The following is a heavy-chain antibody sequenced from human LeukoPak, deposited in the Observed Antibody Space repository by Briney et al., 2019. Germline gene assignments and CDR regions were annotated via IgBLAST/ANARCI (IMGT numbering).Heavy chain of an antibody. J-gene: IGHJ4*02. CDR2: IYYSGST. D-gene: IGHD3-22*01. CDR1: GGSISSSSYY. Sequence: PSETLCLTCTVSGGSISSSSYYWGWIRQPPGKGLEWIGSIYYSGSTYYNPSLKSRVTISVDTSKNQFSLKLSSVTAADTAVYYCARGYDSSGYWAGSRKLFDYWGQGTLVTVSS. V-gene: IGHV4-39*01. CDR3: ARGYDSSGYWAGSRKLFDY.